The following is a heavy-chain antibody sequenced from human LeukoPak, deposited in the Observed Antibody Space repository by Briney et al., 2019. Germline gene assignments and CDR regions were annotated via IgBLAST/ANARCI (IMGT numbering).Heavy chain of an antibody. D-gene: IGHD3-16*02. V-gene: IGHV2-70*01. CDR2: IEWDDDK. CDR3: ARIRGYDYVWGSYRSYYFDY. J-gene: IGHJ4*02. CDR1: GFSLSTSGMC. Sequence: SGPALVKPTQTLTLTCTFSGFSLSTSGMCVSWICQPPGKALEWLAHIEWDDDKYYSTSLKTRLTISKDTSKNQVVLIMTNMDPVDTATYYCARIRGYDYVWGSYRSYYFDYWGQGTLVTVSS.